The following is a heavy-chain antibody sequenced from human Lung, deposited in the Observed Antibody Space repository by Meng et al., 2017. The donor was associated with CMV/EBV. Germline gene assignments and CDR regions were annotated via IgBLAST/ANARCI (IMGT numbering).Heavy chain of an antibody. CDR2: IYYSGST. J-gene: IGHJ6*02. CDR1: GGSISSSSYY. D-gene: IGHD3-3*01. Sequence: SETLSLXXTVSGGSISSSSYYWGWIRQPPGKGLEWIGSIYYSGSTSYNPSLKSRVTISVDTSKNQFSLKLSSVTAADTAVYYCARDATIFGVVDPYYYGREVWGQGTXVNVYS. V-gene: IGHV4-39*02. CDR3: ARDATIFGVVDPYYYGREV.